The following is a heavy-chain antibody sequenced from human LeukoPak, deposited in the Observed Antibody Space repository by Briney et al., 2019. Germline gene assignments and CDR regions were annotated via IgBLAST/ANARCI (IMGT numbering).Heavy chain of an antibody. J-gene: IGHJ4*02. D-gene: IGHD6-13*01. Sequence: GGSLRLSCAASGFIFSSYGMHWVRQAPGKGLEWVAFIRYDGSNKYYADSVKGRFTISRDNSKNTLYLQMNSMRAEDTAVYYCARGEKLAAAGTLLDYWGQGTLVTVSS. CDR3: ARGEKLAAAGTLLDY. CDR2: IRYDGSNK. CDR1: GFIFSSYG. V-gene: IGHV3-30*02.